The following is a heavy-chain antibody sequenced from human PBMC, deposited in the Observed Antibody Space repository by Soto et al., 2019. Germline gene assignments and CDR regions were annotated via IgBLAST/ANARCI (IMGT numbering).Heavy chain of an antibody. V-gene: IGHV3-33*06. Sequence: QVQLVESGGGVVQPGTSLRLSCAASGFAFSYHGIHWVRQAPGQGLEWVGVTWSGGRGEFYADSVRGRFTISRDNSKTSVYLQMNSLRVEDTAVYYCAKDDDTSGHYSLPAFRGHGSLVTVSS. CDR3: AKDDDTSGHYSLPAF. J-gene: IGHJ4*01. CDR1: GFAFSYHG. CDR2: TWSGGRGE. D-gene: IGHD3-22*01.